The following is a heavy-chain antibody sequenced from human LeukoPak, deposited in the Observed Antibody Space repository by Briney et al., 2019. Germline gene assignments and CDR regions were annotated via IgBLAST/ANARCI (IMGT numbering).Heavy chain of an antibody. D-gene: IGHD3-10*01. CDR2: ISSSSSTI. Sequence: GGSLRLSCAASGFTFSSYSMNWVRQAPGKGLEWVSYISSSSSTIYYADSVKGRFTISRDNVKNSLYLQMNSLRAEDTAVYYCARAKGSYSFDYWGQGTLVTVSS. CDR1: GFTFSSYS. J-gene: IGHJ4*02. V-gene: IGHV3-48*01. CDR3: ARAKGSYSFDY.